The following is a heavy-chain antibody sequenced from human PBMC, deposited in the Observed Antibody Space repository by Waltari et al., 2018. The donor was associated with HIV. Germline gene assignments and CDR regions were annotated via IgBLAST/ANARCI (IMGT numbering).Heavy chain of an antibody. CDR3: AKTVTPAWYFDL. D-gene: IGHD4-17*01. CDR1: GFTFSSYE. Sequence: EVQLVESGGGLVQPGGSLGLSCAASGFTFSSYEMNWLRQAPGKGLEWVSYISSSGSTIYYADSVKGRFTISRDNAKNSLYLQMNSPRAEDTAVYYCAKTVTPAWYFDLWGRGTLVTVSS. CDR2: ISSSGSTI. V-gene: IGHV3-48*03. J-gene: IGHJ2*01.